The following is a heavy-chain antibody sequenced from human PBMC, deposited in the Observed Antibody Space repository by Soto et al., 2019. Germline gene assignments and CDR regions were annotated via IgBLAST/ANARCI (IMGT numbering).Heavy chain of an antibody. Sequence: GKGEEEEEDIWYDGSNKYYADSVKGRFTISRDNSKNTLYLQMNGLRAGDTAVYYCASVFSVYADNMTRALARVYSGQLTLATGPS. J-gene: IGHJ4*02. V-gene: IGHV3-33*01. D-gene: IGHD3-9*01. CDR3: ASVFSVYADNMTRALARVY. CDR2: IWYDGSNK.